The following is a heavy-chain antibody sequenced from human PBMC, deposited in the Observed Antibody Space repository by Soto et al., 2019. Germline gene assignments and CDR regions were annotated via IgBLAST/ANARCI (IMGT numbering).Heavy chain of an antibody. Sequence: QVQLVQSGAEVKKPGASVKVSCKASGYTFTSYGISWVRQAPGQGLEWMGWISAYNGNTNYAQKLQGRVTMTTDTSTSTAYVELRSLRSDDTAVYYCASFDLYYYGSGSYYKGPFDYWGQGTLVTVSS. J-gene: IGHJ4*02. D-gene: IGHD3-10*01. V-gene: IGHV1-18*01. CDR1: GYTFTSYG. CDR3: ASFDLYYYGSGSYYKGPFDY. CDR2: ISAYNGNT.